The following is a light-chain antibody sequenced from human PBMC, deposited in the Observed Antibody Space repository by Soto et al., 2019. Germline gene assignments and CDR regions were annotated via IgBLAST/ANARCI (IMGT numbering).Light chain of an antibody. CDR2: DAS. CDR3: QQRSNWLFT. Sequence: EIVLTQSPATLSLSPGERATLSCRASQSVSSYLAWYQQKPGQAPRLLIYDASNRATGIPARFSGSGSGTDFPLTISSLAPEDLAVYYCQQRSNWLFTFGGGTKVEIK. J-gene: IGKJ4*01. V-gene: IGKV3-11*01. CDR1: QSVSSY.